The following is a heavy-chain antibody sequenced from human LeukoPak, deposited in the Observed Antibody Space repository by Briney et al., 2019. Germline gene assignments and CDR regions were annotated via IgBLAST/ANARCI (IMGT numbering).Heavy chain of an antibody. D-gene: IGHD5-12*01. J-gene: IGHJ4*02. CDR3: ARDAYSGYDAFDY. Sequence: ASVTVSCKASGYTFTGYYMHWVRQAPGQGLEWMGWINPNSGGTNYAQKFQGRVTMTRDTSISTAYMELSRLRSDDTAVYYCARDAYSGYDAFDYWGQGTLVTVSS. V-gene: IGHV1-2*02. CDR2: INPNSGGT. CDR1: GYTFTGYY.